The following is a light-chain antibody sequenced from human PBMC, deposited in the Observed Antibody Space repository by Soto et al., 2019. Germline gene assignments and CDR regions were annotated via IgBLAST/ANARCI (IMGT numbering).Light chain of an antibody. CDR3: FSFTTDWTHV. J-gene: IGLJ1*01. Sequence: QSVLTQPGSVSGSPGQSISIFCTGTSSDIGGYNFVSWYQQHPGKAPKLMIYEVSNRPSGVSNRFSGSKSDNTASLTISGLQAEDEADYLCFSFTTDWTHVFGNGKKVTV. CDR1: SSDIGGYNF. CDR2: EVS. V-gene: IGLV2-14*01.